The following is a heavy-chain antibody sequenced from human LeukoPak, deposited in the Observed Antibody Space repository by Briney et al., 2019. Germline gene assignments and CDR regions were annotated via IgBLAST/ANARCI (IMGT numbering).Heavy chain of an antibody. CDR2: INPNSGGT. Sequence: GASVKVSCKASGYTFTGYYMHWVRQAPGQGLEWMGWINPNSGGTNYAQKFQGRVTMTRDTSISTAYMELSRLRSDDTAVYYCARAGIVVVTANVDYWGQGTLVTVSS. CDR3: ARAGIVVVTANVDY. V-gene: IGHV1-2*02. D-gene: IGHD2-21*02. J-gene: IGHJ4*02. CDR1: GYTFTGYY.